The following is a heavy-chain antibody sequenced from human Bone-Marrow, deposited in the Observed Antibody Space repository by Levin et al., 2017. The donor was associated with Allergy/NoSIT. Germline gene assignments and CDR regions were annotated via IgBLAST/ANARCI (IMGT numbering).Heavy chain of an antibody. CDR3: ATDGVRDDYFGMDV. CDR1: GSSLSASS. CDR2: FDSQDGEI. V-gene: IGHV1-24*01. Sequence: GESLKISCKVSGSSLSASSMHWVRQAPGKGLEWIGSFDSQDGEIMYAQSFQGRVTMTEDTSTDTAYMELSSLRSEDTAVYYCATDGVRDDYFGMDVWGQGTTLTVSS. D-gene: IGHD2-8*01. J-gene: IGHJ6*02.